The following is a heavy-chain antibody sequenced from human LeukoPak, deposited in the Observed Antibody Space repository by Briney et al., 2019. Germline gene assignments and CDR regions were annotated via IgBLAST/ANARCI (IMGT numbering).Heavy chain of an antibody. Sequence: GASVKVSCKSSGYTFTSYDINWVRQATGQGLEWMGWMNPNSGNTGYAQKFQGRVTMTRNTSISTAYMELSSLRSEDTAIYYCARIGHDLYQTFDFWGNGNLITVSS. V-gene: IGHV1-8*01. CDR2: MNPNSGNT. D-gene: IGHD2-2*01. J-gene: IGHJ4*01. CDR3: ARIGHDLYQTFDF. CDR1: GYTFTSYD.